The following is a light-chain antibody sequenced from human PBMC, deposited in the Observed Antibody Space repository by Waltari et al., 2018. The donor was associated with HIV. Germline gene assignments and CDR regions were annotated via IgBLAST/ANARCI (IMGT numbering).Light chain of an antibody. J-gene: IGKJ2*01. CDR1: QSVSSTS. Sequence: EIVLTQSPGTLSLSPGERATLSCRASQSVSSTSLAWYQQKPGQAPRLLIYGAFSRATGIPDRFSGSGSGTDFTLTISRLEPEDFAVFFCQHYSISPPLNTFGQGTKLEIK. V-gene: IGKV3-20*01. CDR2: GAF. CDR3: QHYSISPPLNT.